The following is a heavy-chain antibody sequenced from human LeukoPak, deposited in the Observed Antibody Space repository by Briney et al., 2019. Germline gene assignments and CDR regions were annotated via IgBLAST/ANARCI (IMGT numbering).Heavy chain of an antibody. D-gene: IGHD3-3*01. Sequence: GGSLRLSCAASGFTFSSYGMHWVRQAPGKGLEWVAFIRYDGSNKYYADSVKGRFTISRDNSKNTLYLQMNSLRAEDTAVYYCVKEKRFLEWLPRGVDYMDVWGKGTTVTVSS. V-gene: IGHV3-30*02. J-gene: IGHJ6*03. CDR2: IRYDGSNK. CDR3: VKEKRFLEWLPRGVDYMDV. CDR1: GFTFSSYG.